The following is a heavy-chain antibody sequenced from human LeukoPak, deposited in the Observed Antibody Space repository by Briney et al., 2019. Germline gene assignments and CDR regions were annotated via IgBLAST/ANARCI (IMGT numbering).Heavy chain of an antibody. D-gene: IGHD3-22*01. CDR3: ARSGSSGYYYVSDAFDI. CDR2: INHSGST. J-gene: IGHJ3*02. Sequence: NPSETLSLTCAVYGGSFSGYYWSWIRQPPGKGLEWIGEINHSGSTNYNPSLKSRVTISVDTSKNQFSLKLSSVTAADTAVYYCARSGSSGYYYVSDAFDIWGQGTMVTVSS. CDR1: GGSFSGYY. V-gene: IGHV4-34*01.